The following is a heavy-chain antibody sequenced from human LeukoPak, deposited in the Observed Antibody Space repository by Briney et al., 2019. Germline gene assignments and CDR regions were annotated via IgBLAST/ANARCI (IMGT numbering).Heavy chain of an antibody. D-gene: IGHD2-15*01. J-gene: IGHJ6*03. CDR2: INHSGST. CDR3: AREVVAARPFGRTYYYYYYMDV. V-gene: IGHV4-34*01. Sequence: SETLSLTCAVYGGSFSGYYWSWIRQPPGKGLEWIGEINHSGSTNYNPSLKSRVTISGDTSKNQFSLKLSSVTAADTAVYYCAREVVAARPFGRTYYYYYYMDVWGKGTTVTVSS. CDR1: GGSFSGYY.